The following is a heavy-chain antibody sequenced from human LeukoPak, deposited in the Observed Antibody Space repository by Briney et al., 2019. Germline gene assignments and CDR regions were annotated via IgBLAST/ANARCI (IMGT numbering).Heavy chain of an antibody. D-gene: IGHD3-22*01. CDR1: GGSFSGYY. Sequence: SETLSLTCAVYGGSFSGYYWSWIRQPPGKGLEWIGEINHSGSTNYNPSLKSRVTISVDTSKNQFSLKLSSVTAADTAVCYCARAAGRVIDYWGQGTLVTVSS. CDR3: ARAAGRVIDY. J-gene: IGHJ4*02. V-gene: IGHV4-34*01. CDR2: INHSGST.